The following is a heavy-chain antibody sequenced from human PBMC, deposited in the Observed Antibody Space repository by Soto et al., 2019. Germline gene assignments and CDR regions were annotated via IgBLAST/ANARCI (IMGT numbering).Heavy chain of an antibody. CDR2: IWYDGSNK. CDR3: ARDGFGGCTQNEYFQH. V-gene: IGHV3-33*01. J-gene: IGHJ1*01. CDR1: GFTFSSYG. Sequence: GGSLRLSCAASGFTFSSYGMHWVRQAPCKGLEWVAVIWYDGSNKYYADSVKGRFTISRDNSKNTLYLQMNSLRAEDTAVYYCARDGFGGCTQNEYFQHWGQGTLVTVSS. D-gene: IGHD3-10*01.